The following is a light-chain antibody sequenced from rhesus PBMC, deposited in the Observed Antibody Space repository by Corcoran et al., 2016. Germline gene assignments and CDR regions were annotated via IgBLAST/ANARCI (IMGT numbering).Light chain of an antibody. V-gene: IGLV2-13*02. J-gene: IGLJ1*01. CDR3: SSDAKSSAFI. CDR1: SSDIGDYNY. CDR2: EVS. Sequence: QAAMTQSPSVSGSPGQSVTLSCTGSSSDIGDYNYVSWYQQHPGKVPKLIIYEVSTRPSGVSDRFSGSKSGNTASLNISGLQAEDESDYYSSSDAKSSAFIFGAGTRLTVL.